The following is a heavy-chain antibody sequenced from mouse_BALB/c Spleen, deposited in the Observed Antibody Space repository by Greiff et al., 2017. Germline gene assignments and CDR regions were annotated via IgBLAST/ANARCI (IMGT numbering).Heavy chain of an antibody. D-gene: IGHD2-14*01. CDR2: IWGDGST. V-gene: IGHV2-6-7*01. CDR1: GFSLTGYG. CDR3: AIYYRYDVYAMDY. J-gene: IGHJ4*01. Sequence: VKLMESGPGLVAPSQSLSITCTVSGFSLTGYGVNWVRQPPGKGLEWLGMIWGDGSTDYNSALKSRLSISKDNSKSQVFLKMNSLQTDDTARYYCAIYYRYDVYAMDYWGQGTSVTVSS.